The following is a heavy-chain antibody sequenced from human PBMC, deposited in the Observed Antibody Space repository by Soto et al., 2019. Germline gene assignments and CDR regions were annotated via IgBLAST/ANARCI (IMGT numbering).Heavy chain of an antibody. V-gene: IGHV4-34*01. Sequence: LSLTCAVYGGSFSGYYWSWIRQPPGKGLEWIGEINHSGSTNYNPSLKSRVTISVDTSKNQFSLKLSSVTAADTAVYYCARGRFRVVTATGLNLYYYYYGMDVWGQRTTVTVSS. CDR2: INHSGST. CDR3: ARGRFRVVTATGLNLYYYYYGMDV. D-gene: IGHD2-21*02. J-gene: IGHJ6*02. CDR1: GGSFSGYY.